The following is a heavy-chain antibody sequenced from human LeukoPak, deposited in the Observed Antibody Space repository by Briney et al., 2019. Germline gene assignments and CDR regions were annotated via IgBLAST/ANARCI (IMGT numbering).Heavy chain of an antibody. CDR3: ARAGMADFSAGYYYGMDV. CDR2: ISAHNGNI. D-gene: IGHD6-13*01. V-gene: IGHV1-18*01. J-gene: IGHJ6*02. CDR1: GYTFTSYG. Sequence: ASVKVSCKASGYTFTSYGISWLRQAPGQGLEWLGWISAHNGNINYAQKLQGRVTMTTDTPTSTAYMELRSLRSDDTAVYYCARAGMADFSAGYYYGMDVWGQGTTVTVSS.